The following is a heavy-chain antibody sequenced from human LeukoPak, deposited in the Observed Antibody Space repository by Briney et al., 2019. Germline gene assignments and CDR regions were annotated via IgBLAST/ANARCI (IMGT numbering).Heavy chain of an antibody. D-gene: IGHD3-10*01. CDR1: GGSISSSYYY. J-gene: IGHJ4*02. CDR2: IYCSGST. V-gene: IGHV4-39*07. CDR3: GGEPVLIWVGGLYYFDY. Sequence: PWETLCLTCTVSGGSISSSYYYWGWIPQPPGKGLEWIGSIYCSGSTYYNLSLQIRVTIAIVTSKNQLSLKLRSVTAADTALYCCGGEPVLIWVGGLYYFDYWGQGTLVT.